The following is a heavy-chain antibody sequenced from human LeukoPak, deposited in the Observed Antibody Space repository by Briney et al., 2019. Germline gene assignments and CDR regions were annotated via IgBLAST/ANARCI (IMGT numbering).Heavy chain of an antibody. D-gene: IGHD4-17*01. Sequence: GGSLRLSCAAPGFTFSNYVMNWVRQAPGRGLEWVSSISSSTSYIYYADSVKGRFTISRDNAKNSLYLQMNSLRAEDTAVYYCARSQDYGCEFPAYWGQGTLVTVSS. CDR3: ARSQDYGCEFPAY. V-gene: IGHV3-21*01. CDR2: ISSSTSYI. J-gene: IGHJ4*02. CDR1: GFTFSNYV.